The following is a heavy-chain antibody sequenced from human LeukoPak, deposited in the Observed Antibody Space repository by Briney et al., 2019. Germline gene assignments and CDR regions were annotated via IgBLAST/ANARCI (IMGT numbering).Heavy chain of an antibody. CDR2: IYTSGST. CDR3: ARYSGFYYYYYMDV. V-gene: IGHV4-61*02. J-gene: IGHJ6*03. D-gene: IGHD2-21*01. Sequence: PSQTLSLTXTVSGGSISSGSYYWSWIRQPAGKGLEWIGRIYTSGSTNYNPSLKSRVTISVDTSKNQFSRKLSSVTAADTAVYYCARYSGFYYYYYMDVWGKGTTVTVSS. CDR1: GGSISSGSYY.